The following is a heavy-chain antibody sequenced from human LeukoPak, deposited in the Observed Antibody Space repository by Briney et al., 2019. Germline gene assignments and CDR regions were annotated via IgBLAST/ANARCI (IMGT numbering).Heavy chain of an antibody. D-gene: IGHD5-24*01. CDR2: IYYSGNT. J-gene: IGHJ6*03. V-gene: IGHV4-39*01. Sequence: SETLSLTCTVSGVSISSSNSYWGWIRQPPGKGLEWIGSIYYSGNTYYNASLKSQVSISIDTSKNQFSLRLTSVTAADTAVYYCARVVETQYYYYMDVWGKGTTVTVSS. CDR1: GVSISSSNSY. CDR3: ARVVETQYYYYMDV.